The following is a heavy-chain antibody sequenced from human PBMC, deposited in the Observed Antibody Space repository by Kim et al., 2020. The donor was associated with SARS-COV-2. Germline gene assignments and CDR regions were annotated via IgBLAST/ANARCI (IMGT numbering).Heavy chain of an antibody. J-gene: IGHJ4*02. CDR2: ISSSGGST. V-gene: IGHV3-23*01. CDR1: GFTFSSYA. CDR3: AKGSLGYCSSTSCSDMFY. Sequence: GGSLRLSCAASGFTFSSYAMSWVRQAPGKGLEWVSAISSSGGSTYYADSVKGRFTISRDNSKNTLYLQMNSLRAEDTAVYYCAKGSLGYCSSTSCSDMFYWGQRALVTVSS. D-gene: IGHD2-2*01.